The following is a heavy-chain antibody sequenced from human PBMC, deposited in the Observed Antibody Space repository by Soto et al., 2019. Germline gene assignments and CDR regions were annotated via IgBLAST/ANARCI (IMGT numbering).Heavy chain of an antibody. J-gene: IGHJ6*03. CDR3: ARGAYYDFWSGYYYYYYYMDV. Sequence: GASVKVCCKASGDTFTSYDINWVRQATGQGLEWMGWMNPNSGNTGYAQKFQGRVTMTRNTSISTAYMELSSLRSEDTAVYYCARGAYYDFWSGYYYYYYYMDVWGKGTTVTVSS. CDR2: MNPNSGNT. CDR1: GDTFTSYD. V-gene: IGHV1-8*01. D-gene: IGHD3-3*01.